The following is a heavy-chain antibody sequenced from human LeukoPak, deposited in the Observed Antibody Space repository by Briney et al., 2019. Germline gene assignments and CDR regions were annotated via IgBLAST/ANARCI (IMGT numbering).Heavy chain of an antibody. J-gene: IGHJ4*02. V-gene: IGHV6-1*01. Sequence: SQTLSLTCATSGDSVSSNSAAWNWIRQPPSRGLEWLGRTYYRSKWYNDYAVSVKSRITINPDTSKKQFSLQLNSVTPEDTAVYYCARVSCSGGSCYSDFDYWGQGTLVTVSS. CDR2: TYYRSKWYN. D-gene: IGHD2-15*01. CDR1: GDSVSSNSAA. CDR3: ARVSCSGGSCYSDFDY.